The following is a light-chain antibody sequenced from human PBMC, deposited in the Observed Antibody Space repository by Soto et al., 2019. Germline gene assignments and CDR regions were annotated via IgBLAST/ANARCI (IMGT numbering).Light chain of an antibody. CDR2: RNG. J-gene: IGLJ1*01. CDR1: SSNIGSNY. CDR3: AAWDDSLSRYV. V-gene: IGLV1-47*01. Sequence: QCVLTHPPSASRTPLQGVAISCSGSSSNIGSNYVYWYQQLPGTAPKLLICRNGQRPSGVPDRFSGSKSGTSASLALSGLRSEDEADYYCAAWDDSLSRYVFGTGTKVTV.